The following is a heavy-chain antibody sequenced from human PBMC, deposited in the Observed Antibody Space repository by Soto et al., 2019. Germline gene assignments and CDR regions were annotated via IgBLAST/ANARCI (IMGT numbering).Heavy chain of an antibody. Sequence: KTSETLSLTCTVSGGSISSYYWSWIRQPAGKGLEWIGRIYTSGSTNYNPSLKSRVTMSVDTSKTQFSLKLSSVTAADTAVYYCARENWNYGSEKTYFYGMDVWGQGTTVTVSS. J-gene: IGHJ6*02. CDR2: IYTSGST. CDR3: ARENWNYGSEKTYFYGMDV. V-gene: IGHV4-4*07. CDR1: GGSISSYY. D-gene: IGHD1-7*01.